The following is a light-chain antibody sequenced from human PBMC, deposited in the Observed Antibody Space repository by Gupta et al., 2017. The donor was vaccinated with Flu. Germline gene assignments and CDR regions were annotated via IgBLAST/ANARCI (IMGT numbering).Light chain of an antibody. CDR1: SSDVGGYNY. Sequence: SALTQPRSVSGSPVQSVTISATGTSSDVGGYNYVSWDQQHPGKAPKLMIYDVSRRPAGVPDRFSGSKSGNTASLTISGRQAEDEADYYCCSYAGSHLYVFATGTKVTVL. CDR3: CSYAGSHLYV. V-gene: IGLV2-11*01. CDR2: DVS. J-gene: IGLJ1*01.